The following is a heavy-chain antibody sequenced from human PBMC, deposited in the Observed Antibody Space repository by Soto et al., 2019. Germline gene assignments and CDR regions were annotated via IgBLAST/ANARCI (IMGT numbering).Heavy chain of an antibody. CDR1: VFTFSDYY. D-gene: IGHD5-12*01. Sequence: GGSLRLSCAASVFTFSDYYMTWIRQAPGKGLEWVSYISSGTTYTYFADSAKGRFTISRDNAKNSLYLQMNSLKAEDTAVYYCARQDATTVGYFDYWGQGSLVPVSS. V-gene: IGHV3-11*06. CDR2: ISSGTTYT. J-gene: IGHJ4*03. CDR3: ARQDATTVGYFDY.